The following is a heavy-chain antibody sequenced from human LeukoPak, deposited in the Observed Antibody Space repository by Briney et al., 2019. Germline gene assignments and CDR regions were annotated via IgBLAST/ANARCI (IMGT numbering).Heavy chain of an antibody. Sequence: GESLKISCKGSGYSFTSYWIGWVRQMPGKGLEWMGIIYPGDSDTRYSPSLQGQVTISADKSISTAYLQWSSLKASDTAMYYCARGSSGSYRRIYYYYGMDVWGQGTTVTVSS. CDR1: GYSFTSYW. J-gene: IGHJ6*02. CDR2: IYPGDSDT. V-gene: IGHV5-51*01. D-gene: IGHD3-10*01. CDR3: ARGSSGSYRRIYYYYGMDV.